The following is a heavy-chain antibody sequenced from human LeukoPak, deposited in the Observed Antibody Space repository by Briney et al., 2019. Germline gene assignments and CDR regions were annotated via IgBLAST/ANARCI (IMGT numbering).Heavy chain of an antibody. V-gene: IGHV4-39*01. Sequence: PSETLSLTCSVSGGSISTSTYYWAWIRQSPGKGLEWIATIYHSGSTYYNPSLKSRVTISVDTSKNQFSLRLNSVTAADTAVYYCAIRGATVTTWGYWGQGTLVTVSS. CDR1: GGSISTSTYY. J-gene: IGHJ4*02. D-gene: IGHD4-17*01. CDR2: IYHSGST. CDR3: AIRGATVTTWGY.